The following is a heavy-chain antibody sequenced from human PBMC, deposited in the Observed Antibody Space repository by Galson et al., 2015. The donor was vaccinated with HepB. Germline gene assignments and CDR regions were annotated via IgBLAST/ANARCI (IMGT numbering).Heavy chain of an antibody. J-gene: IGHJ6*03. CDR1: EFTFSDNY. Sequence: SLRLSCAASEFTFSDNYMNWVRQAPGKGLEWVSYISISGSTIYSAASVKGRFTISRDNAKNSLLLQMNSRRAEDTAVYYCANPDRGYSYMDVWGKGTTVTVSS. V-gene: IGHV3-11*01. CDR3: ANPDRGYSYMDV. CDR2: ISISGSTI. D-gene: IGHD1-14*01.